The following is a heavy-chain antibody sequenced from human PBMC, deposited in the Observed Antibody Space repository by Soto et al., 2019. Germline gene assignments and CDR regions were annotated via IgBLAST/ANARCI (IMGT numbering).Heavy chain of an antibody. CDR2: IGTAGDT. V-gene: IGHV3-13*01. CDR3: ARAASSVTGTLNYYYYGMDV. CDR1: GFTFSSYD. D-gene: IGHD1-7*01. Sequence: PGGSLRLSCAASGFTFSSYDMHWVRQATGKGLEWVSAIGTAGDTYYPGSVKGRFTISRENAKNSLYLQMNSLRAEDTAVYHCARAASSVTGTLNYYYYGMDVWGQGTTVTVSS. J-gene: IGHJ6*02.